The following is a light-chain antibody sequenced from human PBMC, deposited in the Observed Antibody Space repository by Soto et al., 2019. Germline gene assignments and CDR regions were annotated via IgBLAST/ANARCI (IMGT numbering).Light chain of an antibody. CDR3: SSYTSSSTYV. Sequence: QSALTQPASVSGSPGQSITISCTGTSSDVGGYNYVSWYQQHPGKAPKLMIYDVSSRPSGVSDLFSGSKSGNTASLTISGLQAEDEADYYCSSYTSSSTYVVGTGTKLTVL. J-gene: IGLJ1*01. CDR2: DVS. CDR1: SSDVGGYNY. V-gene: IGLV2-14*01.